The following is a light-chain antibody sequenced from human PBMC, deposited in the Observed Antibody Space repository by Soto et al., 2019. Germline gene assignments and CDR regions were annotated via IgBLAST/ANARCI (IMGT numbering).Light chain of an antibody. V-gene: IGKV3-20*01. CDR2: DAT. CDR3: QQYGSTPAT. CDR1: QSVSSYY. Sequence: EVVLTQSPGTLSLSPGERATLSCRASQSVSSYYLAWYQQKPGQAPRLLFYDATSRATGIPDRFSGSGSGTDFTLTISRLEPEDFAVYYCQQYGSTPATFGQGTKV. J-gene: IGKJ1*01.